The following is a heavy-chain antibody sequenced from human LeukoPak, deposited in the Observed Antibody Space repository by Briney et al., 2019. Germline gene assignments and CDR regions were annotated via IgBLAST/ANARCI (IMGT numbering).Heavy chain of an antibody. V-gene: IGHV4-39*07. CDR3: ARETSQKGAHYMDV. Sequence: TSETLSLTCTVSGGSISSSSYYWGWIRQPPGKGLEWIGSIYYSGSTYYNPSLKSRVTISVDTSKNQFSLKLSSVTAADTAVYYCARETSQKGAHYMDVWGKGTTVTISS. CDR2: IYYSGST. J-gene: IGHJ6*03. D-gene: IGHD3-16*01. CDR1: GGSISSSSYY.